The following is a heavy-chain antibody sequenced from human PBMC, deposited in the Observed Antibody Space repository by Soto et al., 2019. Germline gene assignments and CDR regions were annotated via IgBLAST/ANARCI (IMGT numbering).Heavy chain of an antibody. CDR3: ARGWGAIRYLDY. J-gene: IGHJ4*02. Sequence: ASVKVSCKASGYTFTSYDINWVRQATGQGLEWMGWMNPNSGNTGYAQKFQGRVTMTRNTSISTAYMELSSLRSEDTAVYYCARGWGAIRYLDYWGQGTLVTVSS. CDR2: MNPNSGNT. D-gene: IGHD3-16*01. V-gene: IGHV1-8*01. CDR1: GYTFTSYD.